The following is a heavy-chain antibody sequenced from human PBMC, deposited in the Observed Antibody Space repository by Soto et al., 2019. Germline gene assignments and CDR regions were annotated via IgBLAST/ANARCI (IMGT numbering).Heavy chain of an antibody. D-gene: IGHD1-20*01. V-gene: IGHV3-23*01. CDR1: GFTFASHP. J-gene: IGHJ4*02. Sequence: EVQLLESGGGLVQPGGSLRLSCAASGFTFASHPLSWVRQAPGKGLEWVSAISGESATIDYADSVKGRFTISRDYSDNTVYLQMNSLRADDTAVYHCVKLNWNDNKGYWGQGTLVTVSS. CDR3: VKLNWNDNKGY. CDR2: ISGESATI.